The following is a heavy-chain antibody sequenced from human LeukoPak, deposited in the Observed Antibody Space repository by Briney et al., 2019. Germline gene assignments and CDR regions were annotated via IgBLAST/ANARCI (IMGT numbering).Heavy chain of an antibody. CDR3: ARDQLSSTYFYYYGMDV. J-gene: IGHJ6*02. CDR2: ITSGGTT. D-gene: IGHD6-13*01. Sequence: GGSLRLSCEASGFTFGKYAMNWVRRAPGKGLEWVSAITSGGTTYYADSVKGRFTVSSDDSKNKLYVQMSSLRAEDTAVYYCARDQLSSTYFYYYGMDVWGQGTTVTVSS. CDR1: GFTFGKYA. V-gene: IGHV3-23*01.